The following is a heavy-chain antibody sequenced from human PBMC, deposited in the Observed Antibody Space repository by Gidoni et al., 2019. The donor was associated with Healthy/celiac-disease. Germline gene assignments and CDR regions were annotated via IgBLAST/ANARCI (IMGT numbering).Heavy chain of an antibody. Sequence: EVQLVESGGGLVQPGGSLRLSCAASGVTFSSYWMHWVRQAPGKGLVWVSRINSDGSSTSYADSVKGRFTISRDNAKNTLYLQMNSLRAEDTAVYYCVTHSSGYYDYGMDVWGQGITVTVSS. D-gene: IGHD6-25*01. CDR3: VTHSSGYYDYGMDV. J-gene: IGHJ6*02. CDR2: INSDGSST. CDR1: GVTFSSYW. V-gene: IGHV3-74*01.